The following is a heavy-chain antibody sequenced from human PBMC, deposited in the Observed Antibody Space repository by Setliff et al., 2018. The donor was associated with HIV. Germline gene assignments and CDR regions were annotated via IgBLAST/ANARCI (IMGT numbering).Heavy chain of an antibody. CDR3: ARNSKNWNYPVEYYDYYMDV. V-gene: IGHV4-31*03. D-gene: IGHD1-7*01. J-gene: IGHJ6*03. CDR1: GGSINNDIYF. Sequence: SETLSLTCSVSGGSINNDIYFWTWIRQHPGKGLEWIGYIYYSGNTYFNPSLKSRVTISLDTSKNQFSLKVSSMTAADTAVYYCARNSKNWNYPVEYYDYYMDVWGTGTTVTV. CDR2: IYYSGNT.